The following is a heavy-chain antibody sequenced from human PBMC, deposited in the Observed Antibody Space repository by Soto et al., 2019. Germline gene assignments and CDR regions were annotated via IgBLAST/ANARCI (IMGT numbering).Heavy chain of an antibody. CDR1: GYTFTSHD. J-gene: IGHJ5*02. Sequence: QVQLVQSGAEVKKPGASVKVSLKASGYTFTSHDINWMRQTTGQGLEWMGWMNPNSGHTNYAQKFQGRVTMTRDTSINTAYMELTNLRSEDTAIYYCASDMSTTWGQGTLVTVS. D-gene: IGHD2-2*01. CDR3: ASDMSTT. CDR2: MNPNSGHT. V-gene: IGHV1-8*01.